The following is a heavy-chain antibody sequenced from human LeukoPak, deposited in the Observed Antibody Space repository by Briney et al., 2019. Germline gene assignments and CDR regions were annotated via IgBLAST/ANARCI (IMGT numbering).Heavy chain of an antibody. CDR3: AKSNVDDFWSGYDY. CDR1: GFTFSSYA. Sequence: PGGSLSLSCAASGFTFSSYAMTWVRQAPGKGLEWVSIIGGSGDSPYYADSVKGRFTISRDNSKNTLFLQMNSLRAEDTALYYCAKSNVDDFWSGYDYWGQGTLVTVSS. D-gene: IGHD3-3*01. CDR2: IGGSGDSP. V-gene: IGHV3-23*01. J-gene: IGHJ4*02.